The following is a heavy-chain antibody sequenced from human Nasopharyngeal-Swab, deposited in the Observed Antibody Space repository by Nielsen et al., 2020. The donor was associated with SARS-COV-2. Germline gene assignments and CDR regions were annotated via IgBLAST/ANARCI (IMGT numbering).Heavy chain of an antibody. J-gene: IGHJ4*02. CDR3: TRAGIVATIGGY. CDR1: GFTFGDYA. D-gene: IGHD5-12*01. V-gene: IGHV3-49*03. Sequence: GGSLRFSCTASGFTFGDYAMIWFRQAPGKGLEWVGFIRSKAKGGTTEYAASVNGRFTISRDDSKSIAYLQMNSLKTEDTAVYYCTRAGIVATIGGYWGQGTLVTVSS. CDR2: IRSKAKGGTT.